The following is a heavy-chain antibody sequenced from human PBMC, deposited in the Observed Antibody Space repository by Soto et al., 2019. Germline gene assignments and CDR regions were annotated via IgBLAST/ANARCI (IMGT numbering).Heavy chain of an antibody. D-gene: IGHD3-9*01. V-gene: IGHV4-31*03. CDR1: GGSISSGDYY. J-gene: IGHJ4*02. CDR3: ARARYDILTGYPWYFDY. Sequence: SSETLSLTCTVSGGSISSGDYYWNWIRQHPGKGLEWIGYIYHRGSTKYNPSLKSRVTISVDTSKNQFSLKLSSVTAADTAVYYCARARYDILTGYPWYFDYWGQGTLVTVSS. CDR2: IYHRGST.